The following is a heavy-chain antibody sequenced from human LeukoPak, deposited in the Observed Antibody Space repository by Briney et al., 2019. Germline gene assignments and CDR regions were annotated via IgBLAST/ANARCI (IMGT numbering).Heavy chain of an antibody. CDR2: ICNDGST. CDR1: GLTVSSSY. J-gene: IGHJ3*02. V-gene: IGHV3-53*01. D-gene: IGHD2/OR15-2a*01. CDR3: ARNILFAFDT. Sequence: GGSLRLSCAASGLTVSSSYMSWVRQAPGKGLEWVSIICNDGSTYYADSMKGRFTISRDNSKNTLYLQVNSLRAEDTAMYYCARNILFAFDTWGQGTMVTVSS.